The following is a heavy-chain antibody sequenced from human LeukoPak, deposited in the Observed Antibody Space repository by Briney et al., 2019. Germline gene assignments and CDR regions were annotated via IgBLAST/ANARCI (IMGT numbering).Heavy chain of an antibody. D-gene: IGHD4-17*01. CDR3: ARRDRHDYEGRYYGMDV. V-gene: IGHV3-30-3*01. CDR1: GFTFSTYA. CDR2: ILYDGSNQ. J-gene: IGHJ6*02. Sequence: GGSLRLSCAASGFTFSTYAMHWVRQAPGRGLEWVAVILYDGSNQYYADSVKGRFTISRDNSRNTLYLQMNSLRVEDTAVYYCARRDRHDYEGRYYGMDVWGQGTTVTVSS.